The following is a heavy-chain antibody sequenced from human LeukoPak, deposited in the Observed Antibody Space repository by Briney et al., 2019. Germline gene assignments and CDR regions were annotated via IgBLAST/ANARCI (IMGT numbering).Heavy chain of an antibody. CDR3: ARAHTGWGYTRHYYYYGMDV. Sequence: SGGSLRLSCAASGFTFSSYDMHWVRQATGKGLEWVSAIGTAGDTYYPGSVKGRFTISRENAKNSLYLQMNSLRAEDTAVYYCARAHTGWGYTRHYYYYGMDVWGQGTTVTVSS. CDR1: GFTFSSYD. D-gene: IGHD5-12*01. CDR2: IGTAGDT. V-gene: IGHV3-13*01. J-gene: IGHJ6*02.